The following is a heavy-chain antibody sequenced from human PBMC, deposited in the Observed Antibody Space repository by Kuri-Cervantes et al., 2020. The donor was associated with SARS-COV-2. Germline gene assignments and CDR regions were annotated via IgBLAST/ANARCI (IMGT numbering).Heavy chain of an antibody. CDR3: ARGGSPYYQDSSGPYGGTKLDH. D-gene: IGHD3-22*01. V-gene: IGHV3-21*06. CDR1: GFSFTSYS. Sequence: GESLKISCAASGFSFTSYSMTWVRQTPGKGLEWVSSISRTSTYKHYADSVKGRFSMSRDNAKNSLYLQLESLRVEDTAIYYCARGGSPYYQDSSGPYGGTKLDHWGQGTLVTVSS. J-gene: IGHJ5*02. CDR2: ISRTSTYK.